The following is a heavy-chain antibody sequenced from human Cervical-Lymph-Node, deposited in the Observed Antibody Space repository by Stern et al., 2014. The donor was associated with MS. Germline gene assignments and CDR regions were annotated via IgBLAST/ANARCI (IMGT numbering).Heavy chain of an antibody. V-gene: IGHV2-5*02. CDR2: IYWDDDK. D-gene: IGHD3-22*01. Sequence: QVTLKESVPKLGKPTQTLKLPCNFSGFSLSTRGVGGGWIRQPPGKALEGIDLIYWDDDKRYSPSLKSRLTITKATSKNQVVLTMTNMDPVDTATYYCAHLKYYYDSSGYLYYFDYWGQGTLVTVSS. CDR3: AHLKYYYDSSGYLYYFDY. J-gene: IGHJ4*02. CDR1: GFSLSTRGVG.